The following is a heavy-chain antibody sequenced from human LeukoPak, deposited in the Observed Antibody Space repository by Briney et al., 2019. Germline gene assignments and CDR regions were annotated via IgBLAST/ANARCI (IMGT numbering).Heavy chain of an antibody. J-gene: IGHJ3*01. CDR3: ARDRSGYANDAFDF. V-gene: IGHV3-30-3*01. D-gene: IGHD3-3*01. CDR1: GFPFSSYA. Sequence: GGSLRLSCSASGFPFSSYAMHWVRQAPGKGLEWVAVLSYGGTNKYYADSVKGRFTISRDNSKNTMFLQMNSLRAEDTAVYHCARDRSGYANDAFDFWGQGTMVTVSS. CDR2: LSYGGTNK.